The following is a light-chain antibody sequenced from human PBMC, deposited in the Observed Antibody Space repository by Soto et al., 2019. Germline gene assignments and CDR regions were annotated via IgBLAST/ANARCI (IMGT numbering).Light chain of an antibody. J-gene: IGKJ1*01. CDR2: GAS. V-gene: IGKV3-20*01. CDR3: QQYGSSGT. CDR1: QSVSNNY. Sequence: NVFTPFPGPPFLSSREKATLSFRASQSVSNNYLAWYQQKPGQAPRLLIYGASNRATGIPDRFSGSGSGTDFTLTISRLEPEDFAVYYCQQYGSSGTFGQGTKVAIK.